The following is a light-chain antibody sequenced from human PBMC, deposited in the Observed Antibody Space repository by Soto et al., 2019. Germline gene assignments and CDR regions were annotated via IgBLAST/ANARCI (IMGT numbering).Light chain of an antibody. V-gene: IGLV2-11*01. CDR3: CSDAGSYV. CDR1: SSDVGGYNY. J-gene: IGLJ1*01. Sequence: QSALTQPRSVSGSPGQSVTISCTGTSSDVGGYNYVSWYQQHPDKAPKLMIYDVSKRPSGVPDRFSGSKSGNTASLTISGLQAEDEADYYCCSDAGSYVFGTGTKVTVL. CDR2: DVS.